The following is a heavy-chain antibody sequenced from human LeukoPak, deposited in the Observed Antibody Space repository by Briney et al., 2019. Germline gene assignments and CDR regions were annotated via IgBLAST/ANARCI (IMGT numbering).Heavy chain of an antibody. CDR2: ISYDGSNK. CDR3: ARDRITMIVVVMDYYGMDV. J-gene: IGHJ6*02. D-gene: IGHD3-22*01. V-gene: IGHV3-30-3*01. CDR1: GGTFSSYA. Sequence: SCKASGGTFSSYAMHWVRQAPGKGLEWVAVISYDGSNKYYADSVKGRFTISRDNSKNTLYLQMNSLRAEDTAVYYCARDRITMIVVVMDYYGMDVWGQGTTVTVSS.